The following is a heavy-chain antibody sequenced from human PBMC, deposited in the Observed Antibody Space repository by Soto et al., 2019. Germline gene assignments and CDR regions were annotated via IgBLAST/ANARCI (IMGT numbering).Heavy chain of an antibody. CDR2: IIPLFGTE. CDR3: ARTRYSDGFGIYYYYYGIDV. CDR1: GGSFSTYA. Sequence: SVKVSCKASGGSFSTYAISWLRQAPGQGLEWMGGIIPLFGTENYAQNFQDRFTFTADKSTSTAYMEVSSLRSEDTAVYYCARTRYSDGFGIYYYYYGIDVWGQGTTVTVSS. J-gene: IGHJ6*02. V-gene: IGHV1-69*06. D-gene: IGHD5-18*01.